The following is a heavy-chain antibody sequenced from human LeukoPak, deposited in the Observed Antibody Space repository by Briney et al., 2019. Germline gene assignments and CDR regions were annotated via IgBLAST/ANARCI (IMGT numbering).Heavy chain of an antibody. CDR2: IRYDGSNR. CDR1: GFSFSRYG. CDR3: ATREYYFDY. Sequence: PGGSLRLSCAASGFSFSRYGMHWVRQAPGKGLEWVAFIRYDGSNRYYADPVKGRFTISRDNSKNTLYLQMNSLRAEDTAVYHCATREYYFDYWGQGTLVTVSS. V-gene: IGHV3-30*02. J-gene: IGHJ4*02. D-gene: IGHD3-10*01.